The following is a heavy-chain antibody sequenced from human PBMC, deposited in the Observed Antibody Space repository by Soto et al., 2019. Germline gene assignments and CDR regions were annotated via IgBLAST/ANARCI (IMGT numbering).Heavy chain of an antibody. CDR3: AKDTWRGYCSSTTCTSPVDY. CDR1: GFTFSSYA. V-gene: IGHV3-23*01. CDR2: IGGSGDIT. J-gene: IGHJ4*02. D-gene: IGHD2-2*01. Sequence: GGSLRLSCAASGFTFSSYAMSWVRQAPGKGLEWVSAIGGSGDITYYADSVKGRFTISRDNSKNTLYLQMNSLRAEDTAVYYCAKDTWRGYCSSTTCTSPVDYWGQGT.